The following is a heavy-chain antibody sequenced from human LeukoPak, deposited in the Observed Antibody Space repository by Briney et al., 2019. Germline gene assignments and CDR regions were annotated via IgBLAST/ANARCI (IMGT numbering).Heavy chain of an antibody. V-gene: IGHV4-39*01. Sequence: SETLSLTCTVSGGSISSTPYYWAWIRQPPGKGLEWIGSISYSGNPYYTPSLKSRVTLSVNPSKNQFFLKMSPVTAADTVVYYCATFEGATWGQGTLVTVSS. J-gene: IGHJ5*02. CDR2: ISYSGNP. CDR1: GGSISSTPYY. D-gene: IGHD4/OR15-4a*01. CDR3: ATFEGAT.